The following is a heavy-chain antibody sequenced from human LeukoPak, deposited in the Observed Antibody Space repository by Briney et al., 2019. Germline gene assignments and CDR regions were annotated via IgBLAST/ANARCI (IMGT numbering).Heavy chain of an antibody. CDR1: GGTFSSYA. J-gene: IGHJ6*02. V-gene: IGHV1-2*02. D-gene: IGHD3-3*01. CDR3: ARAGLRFLSYYYGMDV. Sequence: ASVKVSCKASGGTFSSYAISWVRQAPGQGLEWMGWINPNSGGTNYAQKFQGRATMTRDTSISTAYMELSRLRSDDTAVYYCARAGLRFLSYYYGMDVWGQGTTVTVSS. CDR2: INPNSGGT.